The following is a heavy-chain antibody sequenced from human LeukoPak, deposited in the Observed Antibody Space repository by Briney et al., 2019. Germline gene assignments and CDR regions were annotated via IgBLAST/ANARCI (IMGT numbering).Heavy chain of an antibody. V-gene: IGHV3-9*01. D-gene: IGHD3-16*02. Sequence: GGSLRLSCAASGFTFDDYAMHWVRQAPGKGLEWVSGISWNSGSIGYADSVKGRFTISRDNAKNSLYLQMNNLRAEDTAVYFCARHDSFIPYWGQGTLVTVTS. CDR2: ISWNSGSI. CDR1: GFTFDDYA. J-gene: IGHJ4*02. CDR3: ARHDSFIPY.